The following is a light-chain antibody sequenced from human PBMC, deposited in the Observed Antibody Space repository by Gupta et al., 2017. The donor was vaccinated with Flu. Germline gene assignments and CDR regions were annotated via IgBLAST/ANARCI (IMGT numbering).Light chain of an antibody. J-gene: IGKJ4*01. CDR1: QDIGSY. CDR2: AAS. CDR3: QKYRSAPPA. Sequence: PSSLSASVGDRVTITCRASQDIGSYLAWYQQKSGQRPKLLIYAASSTQSGVPTRFSASGFGTVFTLTISNLQPEDVATYYCQKYRSAPPAFGGGTKVEIK. V-gene: IGKV1-27*01.